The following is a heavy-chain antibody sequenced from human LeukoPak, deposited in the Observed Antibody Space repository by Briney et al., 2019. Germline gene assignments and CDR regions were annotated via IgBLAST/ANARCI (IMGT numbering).Heavy chain of an antibody. CDR2: IYTSEST. V-gene: IGHV4-4*07. D-gene: IGHD3-3*01. J-gene: IGHJ4*02. Sequence: SETLSLTCTVSGGSISSYYWSWIRQPAGKGLEWIGRIYTSESTNYNPSLKSRVTMSVDTSKNQFSLKLSSVTAADTAVYYCARDSGPYDFWSGYYTGLDYWGQGTLVTVSS. CDR1: GGSISSYY. CDR3: ARDSGPYDFWSGYYTGLDY.